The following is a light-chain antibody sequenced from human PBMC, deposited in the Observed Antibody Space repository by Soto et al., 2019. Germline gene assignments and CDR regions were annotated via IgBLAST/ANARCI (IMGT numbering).Light chain of an antibody. V-gene: IGLV2-8*01. CDR1: SSDVGGYNF. CDR2: EVN. CDR3: TSYAGGNNV. Sequence: QSALTQPPSASGSPGQSVTISCTGTSSDVGGYNFVSWYQQYPGKVHKLMVYEVNKRPSGVPDRFPGSKSGNTASLTVSGLQAEDEADYYCTSYAGGNNVFGTGTKLTVL. J-gene: IGLJ1*01.